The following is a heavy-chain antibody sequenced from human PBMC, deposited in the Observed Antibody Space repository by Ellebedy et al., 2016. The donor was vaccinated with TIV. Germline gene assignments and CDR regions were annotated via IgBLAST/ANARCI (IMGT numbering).Heavy chain of an antibody. J-gene: IGHJ5*02. V-gene: IGHV4-4*02. CDR3: AKPMGKRFDP. D-gene: IGHD4-23*01. CDR1: GASISSSNW. Sequence: MPSETLSLTCTVSGASISSSNWWSWVRQSPGKGLEWIGEINQSGSTNYNSSLKSRLTMSLDKSRNLFSLNLSSVTAADTAVYYCAKPMGKRFDPWGQGTLVIVSS. CDR2: INQSGST.